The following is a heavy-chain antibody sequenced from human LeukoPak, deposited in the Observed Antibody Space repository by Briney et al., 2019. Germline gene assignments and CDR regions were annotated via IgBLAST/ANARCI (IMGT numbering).Heavy chain of an antibody. CDR1: GFTFSSYG. Sequence: GGSLRLSCAASGFTFSSYGMHWVRQAPGKGLEWVAFIRYDGSNKYYADSVKGRFTISRDNSKNTLYLQMNSLRAEDTGVYYCAKDYNYDILTGYPTPDYWGQGTLVTVSS. CDR3: AKDYNYDILTGYPTPDY. CDR2: IRYDGSNK. V-gene: IGHV3-30*02. J-gene: IGHJ4*02. D-gene: IGHD3-9*01.